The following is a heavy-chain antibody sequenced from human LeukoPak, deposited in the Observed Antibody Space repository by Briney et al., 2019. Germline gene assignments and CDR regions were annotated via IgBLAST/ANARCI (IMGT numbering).Heavy chain of an antibody. Sequence: GGSLRLSCAASGFTFNSNGMHWVRQAPGKGLEWVANIKQDGSEKYYVDSVKGRFTISRDNAKNSLYLQMNSLRAEDTAMYYCARDSAGNDYWGQGTLVTVSS. CDR2: IKQDGSEK. CDR1: GFTFNSNG. D-gene: IGHD6-13*01. J-gene: IGHJ4*02. V-gene: IGHV3-7*01. CDR3: ARDSAGNDY.